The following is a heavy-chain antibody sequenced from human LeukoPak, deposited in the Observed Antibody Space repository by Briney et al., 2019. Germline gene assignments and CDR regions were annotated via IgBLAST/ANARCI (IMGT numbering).Heavy chain of an antibody. CDR3: ARQPAPTVTPFRYYYGMDV. V-gene: IGHV3-48*02. J-gene: IGHJ6*02. CDR1: GFTFRSYR. D-gene: IGHD4-11*01. Sequence: GGALRLSCAAPGFTFRSYRMNWGRQAPGKGLEWVSYICSSSSTIYYADSVKGRFTISRDNAKNSLYLQMNSLRDEDTAVYYCARQPAPTVTPFRYYYGMDVWGQGTTVTVSS. CDR2: ICSSSSTI.